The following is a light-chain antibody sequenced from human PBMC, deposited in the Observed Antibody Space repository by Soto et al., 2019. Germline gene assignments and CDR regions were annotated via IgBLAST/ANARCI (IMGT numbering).Light chain of an antibody. CDR1: SSDVGGYNY. J-gene: IGLJ3*02. Sequence: QSALTQPPSASGSPGQSVTISCTGTSSDVGGYNYVSWYQQHPGKAPKLMIYAVSKRPSGVPDRFSGSKSGNSASLTVSGLQAEDEAEYHCSSYAGTSTFAVFGAGTKLTVL. CDR3: SSYAGTSTFAV. CDR2: AVS. V-gene: IGLV2-8*01.